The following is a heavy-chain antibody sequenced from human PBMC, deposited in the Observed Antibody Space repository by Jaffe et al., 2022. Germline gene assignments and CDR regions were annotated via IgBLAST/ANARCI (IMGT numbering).Heavy chain of an antibody. CDR2: IIPIFGTA. V-gene: IGHV1-69*01. CDR3: ARDGNPLGYCSSTSCYFVY. J-gene: IGHJ4*02. D-gene: IGHD2-2*01. CDR1: GGTFSSYA. Sequence: QVQLVQSGAEVKKPGSSVKVSCKASGGTFSSYAISWVRQAPGQGLEWMGGIIPIFGTANYAQKFQGRVTITADESTSTAYMELSSLRSEDTAVYYCARDGNPLGYCSSTSCYFVYWGQGTLVTVSS.